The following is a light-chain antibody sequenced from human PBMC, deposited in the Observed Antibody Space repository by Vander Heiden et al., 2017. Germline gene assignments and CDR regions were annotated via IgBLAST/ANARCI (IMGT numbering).Light chain of an antibody. J-gene: IGKJ2*01. CDR3: QQYNRLYT. CDR1: QSISSW. CDR2: KAS. Sequence: DLQITQSPSTLSASVGDRVTITCRASQSISSWLAWYQQKPGKAPKLLSYKASSLESGVPSRFSGSGSGTEFTLTISSLQPDDFATYYCQQYNRLYTFGQGTKLEIK. V-gene: IGKV1-5*03.